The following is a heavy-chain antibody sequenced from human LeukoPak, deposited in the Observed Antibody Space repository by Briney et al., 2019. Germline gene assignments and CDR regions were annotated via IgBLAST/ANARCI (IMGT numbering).Heavy chain of an antibody. CDR1: GYTFTSYG. Sequence: GASVKVSCKASGYTFTSYGISWVRQAPGQGLERMGWISAYNGNTNYAQKVQGRVTMTTDTSTSTAYMELRGLRSDDTAVYYCARDSPPNYSDSSGYYSDAFDIWGQGTMVTVSS. J-gene: IGHJ3*02. CDR2: ISAYNGNT. D-gene: IGHD3-22*01. V-gene: IGHV1-18*01. CDR3: ARDSPPNYSDSSGYYSDAFDI.